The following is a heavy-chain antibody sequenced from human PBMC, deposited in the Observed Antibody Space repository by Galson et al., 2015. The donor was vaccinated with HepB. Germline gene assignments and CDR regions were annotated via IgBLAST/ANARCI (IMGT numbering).Heavy chain of an antibody. CDR3: ARASPDSGNYGLPDAFDI. CDR1: GGSISNSRYY. V-gene: IGHV4-39*01. J-gene: IGHJ3*02. Sequence: ETLSLTCTVSGGSISNSRYYWGWIRQPPGKGLEWIGHIYYNGNTYYNPSLKSRVTISVDTSKNQFSLKLSSVTAADTTVYYCARASPDSGNYGLPDAFDIRGQGTMVTVSS. D-gene: IGHD3-10*01. CDR2: IYYNGNT.